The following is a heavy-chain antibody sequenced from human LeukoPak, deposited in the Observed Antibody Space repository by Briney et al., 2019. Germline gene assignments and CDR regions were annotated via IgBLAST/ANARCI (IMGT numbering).Heavy chain of an antibody. J-gene: IGHJ4*02. Sequence: SETLSLTCAVYGGSFSGYYWSWIRQPPGKGLEWIGEINHSGSTNYNPSPKSRVTISVDTSKNQFSLKLSSVTAADTAVYYCASSLSGYEQYDYWGQGTLVTVSS. CDR2: INHSGST. CDR3: ASSLSGYEQYDY. D-gene: IGHD5-12*01. V-gene: IGHV4-34*01. CDR1: GGSFSGYY.